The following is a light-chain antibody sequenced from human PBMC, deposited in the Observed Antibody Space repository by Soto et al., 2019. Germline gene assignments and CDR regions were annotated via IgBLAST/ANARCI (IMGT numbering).Light chain of an antibody. CDR1: QSISSY. Sequence: DIQMTQSPSSLSASVGDRVTITCRASQSISSYLNWYQQKPGKAPKLLIYKASSLESGVPSRFSGSGSGTEFTLTISSLQPDDFATYYCQQYNSYGTFGQGTKVDNK. J-gene: IGKJ1*01. CDR3: QQYNSYGT. V-gene: IGKV1-5*03. CDR2: KAS.